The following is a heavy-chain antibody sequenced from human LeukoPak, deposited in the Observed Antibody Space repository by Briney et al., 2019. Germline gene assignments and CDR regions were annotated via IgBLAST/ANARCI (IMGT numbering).Heavy chain of an antibody. CDR2: MNQDGSEK. J-gene: IGHJ4*02. CDR3: ARAIVAAGPPYH. CDR1: GFTFSTYW. D-gene: IGHD6-13*01. V-gene: IGHV3-7*01. Sequence: GGSLRLSCAASGFTFSTYWMSWVRQAPGKGLEWVANMNQDGSEKYYVDSVKGRFTISRDNAKNSLFLQMNSLRAEDTAVYYCARAIVAAGPPYHWGQGTLVTVSS.